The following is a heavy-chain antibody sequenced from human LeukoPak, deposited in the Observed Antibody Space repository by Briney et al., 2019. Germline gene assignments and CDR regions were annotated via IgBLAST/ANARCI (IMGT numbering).Heavy chain of an antibody. CDR1: GGTFSSYA. J-gene: IGHJ4*02. V-gene: IGHV1-69*06. CDR2: IIPIFGTA. CDR3: ATAGDSSSSTFDY. D-gene: IGHD6-13*01. Sequence: SVKVSCKASGGTFSSYAISWVRQAPGQGLEWMGGIIPIFGTANYAQKFQGRVTMTEDTSTDTAYMELSSLRSEDTAVYYCATAGDSSSSTFDYWGQGTLVTVSS.